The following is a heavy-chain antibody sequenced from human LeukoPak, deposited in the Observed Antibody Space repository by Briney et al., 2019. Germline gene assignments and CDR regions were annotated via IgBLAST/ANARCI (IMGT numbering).Heavy chain of an antibody. CDR3: SRGLDSRKLGY. D-gene: IGHD3-22*01. J-gene: IGHJ4*02. Sequence: PLETLSLTCTVSGASFSSGDQYWNWIRQSPGKGLEWIGSIHPSGRLYSNPSLESRVTISIDTSKNQFSLNLNSVTAADTAVYFCSRGLDSRKLGYWGQGTLVTVSS. V-gene: IGHV4-31*03. CDR2: IHPSGRL. CDR1: GASFSSGDQY.